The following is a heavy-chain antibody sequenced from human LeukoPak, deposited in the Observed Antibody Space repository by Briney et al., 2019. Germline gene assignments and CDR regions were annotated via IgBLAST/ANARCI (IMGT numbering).Heavy chain of an antibody. CDR3: AKGDSSGWYAYYFDY. Sequence: GGSLRLSCAASGFTFDDYAMHWVRQAPGKGLEWVSGISWNSGSIGYADSVKGRFTISRDNAKNSLYLQMNSLRPEDTALYYCAKGDSSGWYAYYFDYWGQGTLVTVSA. CDR2: ISWNSGSI. J-gene: IGHJ4*02. V-gene: IGHV3-9*01. CDR1: GFTFDDYA. D-gene: IGHD6-19*01.